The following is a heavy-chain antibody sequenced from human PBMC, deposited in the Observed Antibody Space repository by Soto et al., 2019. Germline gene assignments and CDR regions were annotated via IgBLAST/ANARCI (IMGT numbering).Heavy chain of an antibody. CDR3: AGTMVRGVITYYGMDV. J-gene: IGHJ6*02. CDR2: IYATGTT. Sequence: SETLSLTCTVSGASISGFYWSWIRKSAGKGLEWIGRIYATGTTDYNPSLKSRVMMSVDTSKNQFSLKLSSVTAADTAVYYCAGTMVRGVITYYGMDVWGQGTTVTVSS. CDR1: GASISGFY. D-gene: IGHD3-10*01. V-gene: IGHV4-4*07.